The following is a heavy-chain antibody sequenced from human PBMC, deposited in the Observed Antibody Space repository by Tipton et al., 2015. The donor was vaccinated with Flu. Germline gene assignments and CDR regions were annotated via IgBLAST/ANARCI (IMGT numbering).Heavy chain of an antibody. CDR1: GGSINSGDYY. Sequence: TLSLTCTVSGGSINSGDYYWNWIRQPPGGGLEWIGNIHPSGNAYYNPSLRSRVTISVDTSKIQFSLKLSSVTAADTAVYYCARRDFSNYVSEPHSWFDPWGQGLLVTVSS. CDR2: IHPSGNA. D-gene: IGHD4-11*01. CDR3: ARRDFSNYVSEPHSWFDP. J-gene: IGHJ5*01. V-gene: IGHV4-30-4*01.